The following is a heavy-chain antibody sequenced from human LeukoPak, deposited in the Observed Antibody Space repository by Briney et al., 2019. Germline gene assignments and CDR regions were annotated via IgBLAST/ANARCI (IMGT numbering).Heavy chain of an antibody. CDR2: IYYSGST. D-gene: IGHD2-2*03. V-gene: IGHV4-39*01. CDR3: ARHNGYCSSTSCYGGFDY. Sequence: PSETLSLTCTVSGGSISSSSYYWGWIRQPPGKGLEWIGSIYYSGSTYYNPSLKSRVTISVDTSKNQSSLKLSSVTAADTAVYYCARHNGYCSSTSCYGGFDYWGQGTLVTVSS. CDR1: GGSISSSSYY. J-gene: IGHJ4*02.